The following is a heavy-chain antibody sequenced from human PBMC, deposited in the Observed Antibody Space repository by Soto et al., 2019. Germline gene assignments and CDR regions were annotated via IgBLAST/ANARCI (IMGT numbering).Heavy chain of an antibody. CDR2: IYNDGTYS. CDR1: GFIFKMYW. J-gene: IGHJ4*02. V-gene: IGHV3-74*01. CDR3: TRGPRPISTGTGAY. D-gene: IGHD3-10*01. Sequence: GGSLRLSCAASGFIFKMYWMHWVRQSPGKGLVLISRIYNDGTYSDYADSVRGRFTISRDNVNDTLYLQMNNLRAEDSGLYYCTRGPRPISTGTGAYWGQGTQVTVS.